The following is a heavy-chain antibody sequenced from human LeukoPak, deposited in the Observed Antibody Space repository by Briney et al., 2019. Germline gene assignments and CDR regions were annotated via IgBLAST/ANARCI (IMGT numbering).Heavy chain of an antibody. CDR3: ARLEYYYVSGNYYKLFDY. D-gene: IGHD3-10*01. J-gene: IGHJ4*02. CDR2: ISSSGSTI. V-gene: IGHV3-48*02. CDR1: GFTFSSYN. Sequence: GGSLRLSCAASGFTFSSYNMNWVRQAPGKGLEWVSDISSSGSTIYFADSVKGRFTISRDNAKNSLYLQMNSLRDEDTAVYYCARLEYYYVSGNYYKLFDYWGQGTLVTV.